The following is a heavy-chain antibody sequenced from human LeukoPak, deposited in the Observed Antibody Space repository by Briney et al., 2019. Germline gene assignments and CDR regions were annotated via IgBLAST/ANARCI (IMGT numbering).Heavy chain of an antibody. CDR2: IYHNGNT. Sequence: SETLSLTCAVSGYSISSGYYWGWIRQPPGKGLEWIGTIYHNGNTYYNPSLKSRVTISVDTSKNQFSLRLSSVTAADTAVYYCARVRYNYGDSDYWGQGTLVTVSS. J-gene: IGHJ4*02. V-gene: IGHV4-38-2*01. CDR1: GYSISSGYY. CDR3: ARVRYNYGDSDY. D-gene: IGHD5-18*01.